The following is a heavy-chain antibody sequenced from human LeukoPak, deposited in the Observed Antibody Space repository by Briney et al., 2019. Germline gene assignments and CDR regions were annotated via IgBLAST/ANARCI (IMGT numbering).Heavy chain of an antibody. CDR3: ARDPPAAISNWFDP. D-gene: IGHD2-2*02. CDR1: GFTFSSYA. CDR2: ISYDGSNK. Sequence: GGSLRLSCAASGFTFSSYAMHWVRQAPGKGLEWVAVISYDGSNKYYADSVKGRFTISRDKSKNTLYLQMNSLRAEDTAVYYCARDPPAAISNWFDPWGQGTLVTVSS. V-gene: IGHV3-30-3*01. J-gene: IGHJ5*02.